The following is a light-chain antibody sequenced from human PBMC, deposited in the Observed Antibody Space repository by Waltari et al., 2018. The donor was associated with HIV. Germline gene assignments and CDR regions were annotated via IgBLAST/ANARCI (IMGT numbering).Light chain of an antibody. CDR1: SSDVGSYNL. CDR2: EVS. J-gene: IGLJ2*01. CDR3: CSYAGNSIP. Sequence: QSALTQPASVSGSFGQSITISCTGTSSDVGSYNLVSWYQHHPGKAPKLIIYEVSKRPSGVSNRFPGSKSGNTASLTVSGLQAEDEADYYCCSYAGNSIPFGGGTKLTVL. V-gene: IGLV2-23*02.